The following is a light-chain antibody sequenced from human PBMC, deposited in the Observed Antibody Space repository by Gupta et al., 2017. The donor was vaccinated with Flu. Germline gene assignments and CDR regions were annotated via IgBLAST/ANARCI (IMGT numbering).Light chain of an antibody. CDR1: PSNIGAGYD. V-gene: IGLV1-40*01. J-gene: IGLJ3*02. CDR2: WNN. Sequence: QFVLTQPLSVYRAPGQRVPISYPGSPSNIGAGYDVHWYQPVPGRAPNRLISWNNNRPSGVADRFSGSKSGTSASLAIAGLQAEDEADYYCQSYDNSLSGSKVFGGGTKLTVL. CDR3: QSYDNSLSGSKV.